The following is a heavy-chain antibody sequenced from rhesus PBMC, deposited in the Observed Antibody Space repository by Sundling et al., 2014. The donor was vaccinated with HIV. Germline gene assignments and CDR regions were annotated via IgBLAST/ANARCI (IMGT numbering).Heavy chain of an antibody. V-gene: IGHV4-106*01. J-gene: IGHJ4*01. D-gene: IGHD3-3*01. CDR2: IYGSGGST. CDR1: GGSISDSYY. Sequence: QVQLQESGPGLVKPSETLSLTCAVSGGSISDSYYWSWIRQPPGKGLEWIGYIYGSGGSTYYNPSLKSRVAISKDTSKNQFFLKLSSVTAADTAMYYCARTVGNIWTGRWGWDYWGQGVLVTVSS. CDR3: ARTVGNIWTGRWGWDY.